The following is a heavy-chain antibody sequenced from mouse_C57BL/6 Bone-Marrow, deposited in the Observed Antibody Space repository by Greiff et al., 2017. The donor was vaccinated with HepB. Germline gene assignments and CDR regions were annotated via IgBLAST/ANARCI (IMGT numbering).Heavy chain of an antibody. V-gene: IGHV1-81*01. CDR1: GYTFTSYG. Sequence: QVQLQQSGAELARPGASVKLSCKASGYTFTSYGISWVKQRTGQGLEWIGEIYPRSGNTYYNEKFKGKATLTADKSSSTAYMELRSLTSEDSAVYYCAGERGNYVWFAYWGQGTLVTVSA. CDR3: AGERGNYVWFAY. D-gene: IGHD2-1*01. J-gene: IGHJ3*01. CDR2: IYPRSGNT.